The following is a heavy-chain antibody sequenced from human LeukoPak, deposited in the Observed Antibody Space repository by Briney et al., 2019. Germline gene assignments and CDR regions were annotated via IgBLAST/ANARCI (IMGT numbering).Heavy chain of an antibody. CDR2: LNSDGSST. CDR3: AREGLVCIRTSCYLAAFDL. D-gene: IGHD2-2*01. J-gene: IGHJ3*01. V-gene: IGHV3-74*01. Sequence: GGPLRLYCAASGFTFSNYWVHWVRQAPGKGLVWVSRLNSDGSSTNYADSVKGRFTISRDNAKNTLSLQMNRLIAEDTAVYYCAREGLVCIRTSCYLAAFDLWGQGTVVTVSS. CDR1: GFTFSNYW.